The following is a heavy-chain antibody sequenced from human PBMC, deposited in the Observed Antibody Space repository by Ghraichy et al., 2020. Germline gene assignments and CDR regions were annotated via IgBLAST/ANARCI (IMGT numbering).Heavy chain of an antibody. CDR3: ARDRRITIFGVHRKGFDP. V-gene: IGHV4-34*01. CDR2: INHSGST. Sequence: SETLSLTCAVYGGSFSGYYWSWIRQPPGKGLEWIGEINHSGSTTYNPSLKSRVPISVDTPKNQFSLKLSSVTAADTAVYYCARDRRITIFGVHRKGFDPWGQGTLVTVSS. CDR1: GGSFSGYY. D-gene: IGHD3-3*01. J-gene: IGHJ5*02.